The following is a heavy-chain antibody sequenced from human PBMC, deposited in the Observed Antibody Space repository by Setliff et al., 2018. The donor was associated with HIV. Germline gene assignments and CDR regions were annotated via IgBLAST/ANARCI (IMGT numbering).Heavy chain of an antibody. J-gene: IGHJ5*01. CDR1: GLSLSTTGVA. V-gene: IGHV2-5*02. Sequence: ESGPTLVNPTQTLTLTCTFSGLSLSTTGVAVGWIRQPPGKALEWLALIYWDDHKQYSPSLKNRLTITKDTSKNQVVLTMTNMEPVDTATYYCSKSQTERLGFANWFGSWGQGTLVTVSS. D-gene: IGHD3-16*01. CDR3: SKSQTERLGFANWFGS. CDR2: IYWDDHK.